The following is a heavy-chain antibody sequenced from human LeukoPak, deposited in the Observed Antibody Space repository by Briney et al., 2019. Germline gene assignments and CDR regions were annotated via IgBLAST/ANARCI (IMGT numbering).Heavy chain of an antibody. CDR3: ARDIGYYGSGENDAFDI. J-gene: IGHJ3*02. CDR2: ISYDGSDK. V-gene: IGHV3-30*04. D-gene: IGHD3-10*01. CDR1: GFTFSNYA. Sequence: GGSLRLSCAASGFTFSNYAMHWVRQAPGKGLEWVAVISYDGSDKYYADSVKDRFTISRDSSKNTLYLQMNSLRAEDTAVYYCARDIGYYGSGENDAFDIWGQGTMVTVSS.